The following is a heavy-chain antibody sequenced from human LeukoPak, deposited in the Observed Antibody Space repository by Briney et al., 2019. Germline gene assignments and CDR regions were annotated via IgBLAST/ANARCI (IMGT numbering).Heavy chain of an antibody. CDR3: AKRGVMIRVFLVGFHKEAYYFDS. CDR2: LSGSGGGT. CDR1: GITLSNYG. V-gene: IGHV3-23*01. Sequence: GGSLRLSCAVSGITLSNYGMSWVRQAPGKGLEWVAGLSGSGGGTNYADSVQGRFTISRDNPKNTLYLQMNSLRAEDTAVYFCAKRGVMIRVFLVGFHKEAYYFDSWGQGALVTVSS. J-gene: IGHJ4*02. D-gene: IGHD3-10*01.